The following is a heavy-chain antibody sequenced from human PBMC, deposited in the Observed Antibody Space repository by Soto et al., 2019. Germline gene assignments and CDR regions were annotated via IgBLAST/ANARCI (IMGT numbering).Heavy chain of an antibody. J-gene: IGHJ4*02. CDR3: VRGGGYDPFDY. CDR2: INHSGST. V-gene: IGHV4-34*01. D-gene: IGHD5-12*01. Sequence: SETLSLTCAVYGGSFSGYYWSWIRQPPGKGLEWIGEINHSGSTNYNPSLKSRVTISVDTSKNQFSLKLSSVTAADRAVYYCVRGGGYDPFDYWGQGVLVTVSS. CDR1: GGSFSGYY.